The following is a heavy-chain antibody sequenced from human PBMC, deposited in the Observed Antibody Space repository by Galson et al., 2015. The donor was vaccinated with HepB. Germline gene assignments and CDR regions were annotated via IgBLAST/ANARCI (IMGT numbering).Heavy chain of an antibody. D-gene: IGHD3-22*01. CDR1: GYTFTSYA. J-gene: IGHJ4*02. V-gene: IGHV1-3*01. CDR2: INAGNGNT. CDR3: ARDNKGSYDSSGYSDY. Sequence: SGYTFTSYAMHWVRQAPGQRLEWMGWINAGNGNTKYSQKFQGRVTITRDTSASTAYMELSSLRSEDTAVYYCARDNKGSYDSSGYSDYWGQGTLVTVSS.